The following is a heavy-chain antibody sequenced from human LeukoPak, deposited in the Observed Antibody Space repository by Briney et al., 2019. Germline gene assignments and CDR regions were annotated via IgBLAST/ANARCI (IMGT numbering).Heavy chain of an antibody. V-gene: IGHV3-23*01. CDR1: GFTFSSYA. J-gene: IGHJ6*04. CDR2: ISGSGGRT. D-gene: IGHD2-2*01. CDR3: AKNPPDTVVLPGGYFNYYGVDV. Sequence: GGSLRLSCAVSGFTFSSYAMSWVRQAPGKGLERVSGISGSGGRTYYADSVKDHFTISRDNSKNTLYLQMNSLRAEDTAVYYCAKNPPDTVVLPGGYFNYYGVDVWGKGTTVTVSS.